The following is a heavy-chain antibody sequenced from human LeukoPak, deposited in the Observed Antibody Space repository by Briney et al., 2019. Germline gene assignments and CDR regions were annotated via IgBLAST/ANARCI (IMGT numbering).Heavy chain of an antibody. CDR3: ASLTHAGGYYYYMDV. Sequence: SETLSLTCTVSGYSISSGYYWGWIRQPPGKGLEWIGSISHSGSTYYNPSLKSRVTMSVDTSKNQFSLKLSSVTAADTAVYFCASLTHAGGYYYYMDVWGKGTTVTISS. CDR1: GYSISSGYY. V-gene: IGHV4-38-2*02. CDR2: ISHSGST. D-gene: IGHD3-9*01. J-gene: IGHJ6*03.